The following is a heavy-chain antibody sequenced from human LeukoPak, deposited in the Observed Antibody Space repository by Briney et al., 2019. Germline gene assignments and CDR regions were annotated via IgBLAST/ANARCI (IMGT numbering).Heavy chain of an antibody. CDR2: INSDGSST. CDR3: ARGLVDATMAIDY. D-gene: IGHD5-18*01. V-gene: IGHV3-74*01. CDR1: GFTFSNNW. J-gene: IGHJ4*02. Sequence: GGSLRLSCAASGFTFSNNWMHWVRQAPGKGLAWVSRINSDGSSTNYADSVRGRYTISRDNAKNTLYLQMNSLRVEDTAVYYCARGLVDATMAIDYWGQGTLVTVSS.